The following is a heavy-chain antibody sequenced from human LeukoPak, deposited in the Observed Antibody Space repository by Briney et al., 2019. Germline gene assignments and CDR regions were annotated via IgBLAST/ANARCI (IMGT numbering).Heavy chain of an antibody. Sequence: KPSETLSLTXTVSGGSISSSSYYWGWIRQPPGKGLQWIGSIYYSGSTYYNPSLKSRVTISVDTSKNQFSLKLSSVTAADTAVYYCASVPHYYYDSSGYSDYWGQGTLVTVSS. CDR2: IYYSGST. J-gene: IGHJ4*02. D-gene: IGHD3-22*01. CDR3: ASVPHYYYDSSGYSDY. CDR1: GGSISSSSYY. V-gene: IGHV4-39*01.